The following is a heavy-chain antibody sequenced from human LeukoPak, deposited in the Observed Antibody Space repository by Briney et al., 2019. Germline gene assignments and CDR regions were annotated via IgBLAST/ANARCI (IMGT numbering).Heavy chain of an antibody. Sequence: PGGSLRLSCAASEFTFSSYWMSWVRQAPGKGLEWVASIKQDGSGKYYVDSVKGRVTISRDNAKNSLYLQMNSLRAEDTAVYYCAKDSDGILWFLEGGQGTLVTVSS. CDR1: EFTFSSYW. CDR3: AKDSDGILWFLE. CDR2: IKQDGSGK. V-gene: IGHV3-7*01. D-gene: IGHD3-10*01. J-gene: IGHJ4*02.